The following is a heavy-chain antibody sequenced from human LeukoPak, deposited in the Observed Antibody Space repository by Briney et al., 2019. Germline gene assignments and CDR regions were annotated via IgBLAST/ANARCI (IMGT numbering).Heavy chain of an antibody. V-gene: IGHV3-7*01. CDR2: IKQDGSEK. D-gene: IGHD3-10*01. Sequence: GGSLRLSCAASGFTFSNFAVSWVRQAPGKGLEWVANIKQDGSEKYYVDSVKGRFTISRDNAKNSLYLQMNSLRAEDTAVYYCASPGGGYWGQGTLVTVSS. CDR1: GFTFSNFA. CDR3: ASPGGGY. J-gene: IGHJ4*02.